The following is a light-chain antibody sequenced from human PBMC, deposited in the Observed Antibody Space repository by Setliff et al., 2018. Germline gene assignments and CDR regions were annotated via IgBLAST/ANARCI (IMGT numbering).Light chain of an antibody. CDR3: LSYTSETTHAL. CDR2: DVT. V-gene: IGLV2-14*03. J-gene: IGLJ2*01. Sequence: QSVLTQPPSASGSPGQSVTISCTGTSNDVWGHNYVSWYQQHPGKAPQLIIYDVTKRPSGVSDRFSGSKSGNTASLTISGLQAEDEADYYCLSYTSETTHALFAGGTK. CDR1: SNDVWGHNY.